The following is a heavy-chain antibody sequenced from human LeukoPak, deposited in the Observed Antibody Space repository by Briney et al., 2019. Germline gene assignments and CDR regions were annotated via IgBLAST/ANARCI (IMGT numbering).Heavy chain of an antibody. J-gene: IGHJ4*02. CDR2: IIPILGIA. Sequence: GASVKVPCKASGGTFSSYAISWVRQAPGQGLEWVGRIIPILGIANYAQKFQGRVTITADKSTSTAYMELSSLRSEDTAVYYCARDRNWAYGSGSYYPLWGQGTLVTVSS. V-gene: IGHV1-69*04. CDR3: ARDRNWAYGSGSYYPL. CDR1: GGTFSSYA. D-gene: IGHD3-10*01.